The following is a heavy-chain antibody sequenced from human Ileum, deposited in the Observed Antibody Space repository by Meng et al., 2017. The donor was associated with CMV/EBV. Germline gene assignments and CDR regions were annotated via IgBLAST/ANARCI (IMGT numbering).Heavy chain of an antibody. Sequence: QVQLQESGPGLVKPSQTLSLTCTVSGGPISSRDYYRTWIRQHPGKGLEWIGYIYYSGATYYNPSLKSRVSISVDTSKNQFSLKLSSVTAADTAVYYCARYYYDSSGYFDYWGQGTLVTVSS. CDR2: IYYSGAT. CDR1: GGPISSRDYY. CDR3: ARYYYDSSGYFDY. D-gene: IGHD3-22*01. V-gene: IGHV4-31*03. J-gene: IGHJ4*02.